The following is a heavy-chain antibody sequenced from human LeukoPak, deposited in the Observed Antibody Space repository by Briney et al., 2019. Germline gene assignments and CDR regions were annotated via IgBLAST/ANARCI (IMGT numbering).Heavy chain of an antibody. V-gene: IGHV4-4*07. CDR2: IYTSGST. D-gene: IGHD2/OR15-2a*01. J-gene: IGHJ5*02. CDR1: GGSISSYY. CDR3: ARDWATREGLFYWFDP. Sequence: AETLSLTCTASGGSISSYYWSWIRQPAGKGLEWIARIYTSGSTNYNPSLKSRVTMSVDTSKNQFSLKLSSVTAADTAVYYCARDWATREGLFYWFDPWGQGTLVTVSS.